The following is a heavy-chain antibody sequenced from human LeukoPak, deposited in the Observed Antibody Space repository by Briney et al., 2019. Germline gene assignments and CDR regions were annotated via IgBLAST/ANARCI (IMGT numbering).Heavy chain of an antibody. CDR3: ARATVEWFGELFSWFDP. D-gene: IGHD3-10*01. J-gene: IGHJ5*02. CDR1: GGSISSYY. V-gene: IGHV4-59*01. Sequence: SETLSLTCTVSGGSISSYYWSWIRQPPGKGLEWIGYIYYSGSTNYNPSLKSRVTISVDTSKNQFSLKLSSVTAADTAVYYCARATVEWFGELFSWFDPWGQGTLVTVSS. CDR2: IYYSGST.